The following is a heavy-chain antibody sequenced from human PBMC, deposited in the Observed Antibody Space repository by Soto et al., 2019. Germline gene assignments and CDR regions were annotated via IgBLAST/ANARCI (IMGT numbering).Heavy chain of an antibody. CDR1: GGTFSSDG. J-gene: IGHJ5*02. D-gene: IGHD2-2*02. V-gene: IGHV1-69*13. CDR2: ITPIFRAT. Sequence: SVKVSCKASGGTFSSDGISWVRQAPGQGLEWMGGITPIFRATKYAQKFQGRVTITADESTSTAYMELSSLRSEDTAVYYCVCGYQLLYPGLHFDPWGQGTLVTVSS. CDR3: VCGYQLLYPGLHFDP.